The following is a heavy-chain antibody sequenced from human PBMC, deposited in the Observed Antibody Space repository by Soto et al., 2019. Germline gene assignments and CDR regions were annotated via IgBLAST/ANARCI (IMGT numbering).Heavy chain of an antibody. V-gene: IGHV4-61*01. J-gene: IGHJ4*02. CDR1: SRSVSSSFIC. D-gene: IGHD2-8*02. Sequence: ETLSPTSTVSSRSVSSSFICWDWVRQPAVKRLEGMGHIYYTETTNYNPSLATRVAMSVVTSKPQFTRNLRTLTTRQSIRYYCARLTASIAWSLFDSWGQGMLVTVSS. CDR2: IYYTETT. CDR3: ARLTASIAWSLFDS.